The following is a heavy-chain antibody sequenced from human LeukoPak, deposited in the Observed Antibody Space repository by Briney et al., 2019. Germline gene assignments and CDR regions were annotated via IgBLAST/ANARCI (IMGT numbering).Heavy chain of an antibody. J-gene: IGHJ4*02. D-gene: IGHD5-24*01. Sequence: ASVKVSCKASGYTFTDHYMHWVRQAPGQGLEWMGWINPKSGDTRYAQKFQGRVAMTRATSIGTAYMELTRLTSDDTAVYFCAREDGYYFNWGQGALVTVSS. CDR2: INPKSGDT. CDR3: AREDGYYFN. V-gene: IGHV1-2*02. CDR1: GYTFTDHY.